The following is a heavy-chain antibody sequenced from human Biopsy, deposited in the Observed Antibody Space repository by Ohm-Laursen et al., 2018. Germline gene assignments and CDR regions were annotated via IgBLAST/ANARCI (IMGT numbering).Heavy chain of an antibody. CDR3: VRGVDYYDPYHYYALDV. CDR1: GESFNGYY. Sequence: TLSLTWAVYGESFNGYYWSWIRQTPGKGLEWIGEINHSGGTNYNPSLKSRVTISVDTSKNQFSLKVRSVTAADTAVYYCVRGVDYYDPYHYYALDVWGQGTTVTVSS. V-gene: IGHV4-34*01. D-gene: IGHD3-22*01. CDR2: INHSGGT. J-gene: IGHJ6*02.